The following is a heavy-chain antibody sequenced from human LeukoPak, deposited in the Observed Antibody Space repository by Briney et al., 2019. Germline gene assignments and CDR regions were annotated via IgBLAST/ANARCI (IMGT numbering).Heavy chain of an antibody. J-gene: IGHJ4*02. Sequence: PGGSLRLSCAASGFTFSSYAMSWVRQAPGKGLEWVSAISGSGGSTYYADSVKGRFTISRDNSKNTLYLQMNSLRAEDTAVYYCAKVRRGYSYGYGNYFDYWGQGTLVTVSS. CDR3: AKVRRGYSYGYGNYFDY. CDR1: GFTFSSYA. CDR2: ISGSGGST. D-gene: IGHD5-18*01. V-gene: IGHV3-23*01.